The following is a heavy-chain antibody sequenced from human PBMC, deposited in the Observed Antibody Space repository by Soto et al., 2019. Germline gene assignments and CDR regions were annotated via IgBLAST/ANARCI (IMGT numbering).Heavy chain of an antibody. J-gene: IGHJ5*02. CDR1: GGSISSGGYY. V-gene: IGHV4-31*03. Sequence: QVQLQESGPGLVKPSQTLSLTCTVSGGSISSGGYYWSWNRQHPGKGLEWIGYIYYSGSTYYNPSLKSRVTISVDTSKNQFSLKLSSVTAADTAVYYCARGGYCISTSCSSNWFDPWGQGTLVTVSS. D-gene: IGHD2-2*01. CDR3: ARGGYCISTSCSSNWFDP. CDR2: IYYSGST.